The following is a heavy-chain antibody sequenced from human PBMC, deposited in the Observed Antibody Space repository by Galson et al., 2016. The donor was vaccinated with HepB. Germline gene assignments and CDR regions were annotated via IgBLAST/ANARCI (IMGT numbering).Heavy chain of an antibody. CDR1: GFIFSDHA. V-gene: IGHV3-23*01. D-gene: IGHD3-16*01. Sequence: SLRLSCAASGFIFSDHAMSWVRQAPGKGLKWVSSITSTGAGTFYADSVKGRFTISRDNSKNTLFLQMNSLRVEDTAVYYCAKVADGARMDVWGKGTTVTVSS. CDR2: ITSTGAGT. J-gene: IGHJ6*03. CDR3: AKVADGARMDV.